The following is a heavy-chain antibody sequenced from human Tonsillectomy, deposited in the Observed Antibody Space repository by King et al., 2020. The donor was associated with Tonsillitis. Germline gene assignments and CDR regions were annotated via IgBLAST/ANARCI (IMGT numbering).Heavy chain of an antibody. CDR1: GFTFSSYG. D-gene: IGHD4-11*01. V-gene: IGHV3-30*02. Sequence: VQLVESGGGVVQPGGSLRLSCAASGFTFSSYGMHWVRQAPGKGLEWVAFIRYDGSNKYYADSVKGRFTISRDNSKNTLYLQMNSLRAEDTAVYYCAKDLPVTTLGDAFDIWGQGTMVTVSS. CDR2: IRYDGSNK. CDR3: AKDLPVTTLGDAFDI. J-gene: IGHJ3*02.